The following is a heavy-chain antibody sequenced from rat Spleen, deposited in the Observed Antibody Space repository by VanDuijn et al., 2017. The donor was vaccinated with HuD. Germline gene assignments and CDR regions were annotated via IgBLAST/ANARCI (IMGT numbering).Heavy chain of an antibody. Sequence: EVQLVESGGGLVQPGRSLKLSCAASGFPFSDYYMAWVRQAPKQGPEWVASISYEGSIPYYGDSVKGRFTISRDNAENTVYLQMNSLRAEDTETYYCAKVSSYYRGDEVMDAWGQGASVTVSS. CDR3: AKVSSYYRGDEVMDA. V-gene: IGHV5-22*01. D-gene: IGHD1-1*01. CDR2: ISYEGSIP. J-gene: IGHJ4*01. CDR1: GFPFSDYY.